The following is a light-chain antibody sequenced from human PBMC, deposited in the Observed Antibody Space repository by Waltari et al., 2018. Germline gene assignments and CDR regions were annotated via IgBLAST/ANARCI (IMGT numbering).Light chain of an antibody. CDR1: SSDLGASNY. J-gene: IGLJ3*02. V-gene: IGLV2-14*03. Sequence: QSALTQPASVSGSPGQSITLSCTGTSSDLGASNYISWYQQHPGKAPKLLIHNVVKRPFWVSNRFSGSKSGNTASLAISGVQPEDEANYYGASYVTTTTLVVFGGGTTLTVL. CDR3: ASYVTTTTLVV. CDR2: NVV.